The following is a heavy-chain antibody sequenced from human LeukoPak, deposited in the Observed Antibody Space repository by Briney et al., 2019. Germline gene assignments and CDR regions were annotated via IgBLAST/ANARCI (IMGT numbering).Heavy chain of an antibody. J-gene: IGHJ6*02. Sequence: QPGRSLRLSCAASGFTFDDYAMHWVRQAPGKGLEWVSGISWNSGSIGYADSVKGRFTISRDNAKSSLYLQMNSLRAEDTALYYCAKDRVYGPTSYGMDVWGQGTTVTVSS. V-gene: IGHV3-9*01. CDR3: AKDRVYGPTSYGMDV. CDR1: GFTFDDYA. D-gene: IGHD5/OR15-5a*01. CDR2: ISWNSGSI.